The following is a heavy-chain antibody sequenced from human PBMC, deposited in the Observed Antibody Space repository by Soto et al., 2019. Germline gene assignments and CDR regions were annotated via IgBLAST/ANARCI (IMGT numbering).Heavy chain of an antibody. D-gene: IGHD2-21*02. CDR2: IIPNFDTT. V-gene: IGHV1-69*01. CDR1: GGTFSNSG. Sequence: QLHLVQSGAEVKKPGSSLKVSCKASGGTFSNSGISWVRQAPGQGLEWMGGIIPNFDTTNYAQKLQGRITIIADESTITVYLELSNLRSADTGVYYCARAPILVSVTLHENYFDSCCQGTLVTVSS. J-gene: IGHJ4*02. CDR3: ARAPILVSVTLHENYFDS.